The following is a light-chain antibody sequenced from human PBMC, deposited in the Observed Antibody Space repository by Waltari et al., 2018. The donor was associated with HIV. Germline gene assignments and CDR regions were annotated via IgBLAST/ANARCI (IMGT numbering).Light chain of an antibody. Sequence: DIQLPQSPSSVSASAGDTVTNTCRASQGISSWLAWYQQKPGKAPKLLIYAASSLRSGVPPRFSGSGSGTDFTLTISSLQPEDFATYYCQQANSFPHTFGPGTKVDIK. V-gene: IGKV1-12*01. J-gene: IGKJ3*01. CDR3: QQANSFPHT. CDR1: QGISSW. CDR2: AAS.